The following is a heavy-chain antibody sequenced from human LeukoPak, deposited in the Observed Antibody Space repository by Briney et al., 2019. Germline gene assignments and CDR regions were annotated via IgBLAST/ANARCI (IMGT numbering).Heavy chain of an antibody. CDR1: GFTFSSYG. V-gene: IGHV3-23*01. J-gene: IGHJ4*02. Sequence: GGSLRLSCAASGFTFSSYGMHWVRQAPGKGLEWVSVISGSGGSTYYADSVKGRFTISRDNSKNTLYLQMNSLRAEDTAVYYCAKDRGSSWYFDYWGQGTLVTVSS. D-gene: IGHD6-13*01. CDR2: ISGSGGST. CDR3: AKDRGSSWYFDY.